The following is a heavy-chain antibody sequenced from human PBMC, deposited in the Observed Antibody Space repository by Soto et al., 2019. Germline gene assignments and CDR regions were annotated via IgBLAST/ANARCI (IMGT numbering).Heavy chain of an antibody. Sequence: SETLSLTCTVSGYSISSGYYWGWIRQPPGKGLEWIGSIYHSGSTYYNPSLKSRVTISVDTSKNQFSLKLSSVTAADTAVYYCASPSLQYGGNFDYWGQGTLVTVSS. CDR1: GYSISSGYY. CDR2: IYHSGST. D-gene: IGHD2-15*01. V-gene: IGHV4-38-2*02. J-gene: IGHJ4*02. CDR3: ASPSLQYGGNFDY.